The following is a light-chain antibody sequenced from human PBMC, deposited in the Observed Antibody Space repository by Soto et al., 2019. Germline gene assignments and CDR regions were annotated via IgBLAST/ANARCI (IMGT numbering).Light chain of an antibody. V-gene: IGKV3-11*01. CDR2: DAS. J-gene: IGKJ4*01. CDR3: QQRSNWPRLT. Sequence: EIVLTQSPATLSLSPGERATLSCRASQSVSSYLAWYQQKPGQAPRLLIYDASNRATGIPARFSGSGSGTDFTPTISSLEPEDFAVYYCQQRSNWPRLTFGGGTKVDIK. CDR1: QSVSSY.